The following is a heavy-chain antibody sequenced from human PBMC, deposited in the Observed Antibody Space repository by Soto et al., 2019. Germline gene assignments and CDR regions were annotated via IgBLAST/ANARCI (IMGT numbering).Heavy chain of an antibody. V-gene: IGHV3-30-3*01. CDR3: ARDHVLPRSLYGMDV. D-gene: IGHD3-16*01. CDR2: ISYDGSNK. Sequence: LRLSCAASGFTFSSYAMHWVRQAPGKGLEWVAVISYDGSNKYYADSVKGRFTISRDNSKNTLYLQMNSLRAEDTAVYYCARDHVLPRSLYGMDVWGQGTTVTVSS. J-gene: IGHJ6*02. CDR1: GFTFSSYA.